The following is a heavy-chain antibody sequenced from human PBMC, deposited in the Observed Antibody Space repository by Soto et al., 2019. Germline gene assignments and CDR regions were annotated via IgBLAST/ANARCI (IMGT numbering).Heavy chain of an antibody. CDR1: GYSFTSYW. CDR2: IYPGDSDT. J-gene: IGHJ3*02. V-gene: IGHV5-51*01. Sequence: PGESLKLSCKGSGYSFTSYWIGWVRQMPGKGLEWMGIIYPGDSDTRYSPSFQGQVTISADKSISTAYLQWSSLKASDTAMYYCARQHYDYIWGSYYGAFDIWGQGTMVTVSS. D-gene: IGHD3-16*01. CDR3: ARQHYDYIWGSYYGAFDI.